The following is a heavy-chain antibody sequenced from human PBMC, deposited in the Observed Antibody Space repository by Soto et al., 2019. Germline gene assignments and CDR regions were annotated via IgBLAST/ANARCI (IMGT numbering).Heavy chain of an antibody. Sequence: PGESQKVSCKGSGYSFTSYWIGWVRQMPGKGLEWMGIIYPGDSDTRYSPSFQGQVTISADKSISTAYLQWSSLKASDTAMYYCARLRRYYGSGSYFGFDNWFDPWGQGTLVTVSS. D-gene: IGHD3-10*01. CDR3: ARLRRYYGSGSYFGFDNWFDP. J-gene: IGHJ5*02. V-gene: IGHV5-51*01. CDR2: IYPGDSDT. CDR1: GYSFTSYW.